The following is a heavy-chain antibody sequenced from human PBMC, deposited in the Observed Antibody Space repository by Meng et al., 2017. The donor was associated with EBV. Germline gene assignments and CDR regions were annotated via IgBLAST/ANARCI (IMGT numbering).Heavy chain of an antibody. Sequence: VLLVWCGAEVKKPGASVQSSGKSCGYALTTYGISWVRQAPGQGLEWRGGISAYNGNTNYAQKLQGRVTMTTDTSTSTDYMELRSLISDDTAVYYCARETSGYDFNWFDPWGQGTLVTVSS. D-gene: IGHD5-12*01. J-gene: IGHJ5*02. V-gene: IGHV1-18*01. CDR1: GYALTTYG. CDR3: ARETSGYDFNWFDP. CDR2: ISAYNGNT.